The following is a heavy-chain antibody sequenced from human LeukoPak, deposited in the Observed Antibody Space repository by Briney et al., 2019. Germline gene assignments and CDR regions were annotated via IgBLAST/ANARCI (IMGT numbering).Heavy chain of an antibody. Sequence: SETLSLTCTVSGYSISSGYYWGWIRPPPGGGLGWIGYIHTTGTTNYNPSLESRVTISVDTSSDQFSLNLRSVTAADTAVYYCVRLMVIGNWDWYFDLWGRGTLVTVSP. CDR3: VRLMVIGNWDWYFDL. CDR2: IHTTGTT. V-gene: IGHV4-38-2*02. J-gene: IGHJ2*01. CDR1: GYSISSGYY. D-gene: IGHD3-22*01.